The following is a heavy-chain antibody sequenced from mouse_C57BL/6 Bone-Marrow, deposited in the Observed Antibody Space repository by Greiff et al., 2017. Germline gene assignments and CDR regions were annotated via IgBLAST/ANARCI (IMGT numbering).Heavy chain of an antibody. Sequence: EVQLQQSVAELVRPGASVKLSCTASGFNIKNTYMHWVKQRPEQGLEWIGRIDPANGNTKYAPKFQGKATITEDPSSNTAYLQLSSLTSEDPAISYCASLITTVVATGAYWGQGTLVTVSA. V-gene: IGHV14-3*01. J-gene: IGHJ3*01. CDR3: ASLITTVVATGAY. D-gene: IGHD1-1*01. CDR1: GFNIKNTY. CDR2: IDPANGNT.